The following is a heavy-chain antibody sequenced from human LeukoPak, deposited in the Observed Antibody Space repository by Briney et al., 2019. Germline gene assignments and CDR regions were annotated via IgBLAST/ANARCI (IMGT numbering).Heavy chain of an antibody. CDR3: ARHSAQRWNNDY. Sequence: GESLKISCKGSGYSFASYWIAWVRQMPGKGLEWMGIIFPGDSVTIYSPSFQGQVTMSADKHINTAYLQWSSLKASDTAIYYCARHSAQRWNNDYWGQGTLVTVSS. CDR1: GYSFASYW. CDR2: IFPGDSVT. J-gene: IGHJ4*02. D-gene: IGHD1/OR15-1a*01. V-gene: IGHV5-51*01.